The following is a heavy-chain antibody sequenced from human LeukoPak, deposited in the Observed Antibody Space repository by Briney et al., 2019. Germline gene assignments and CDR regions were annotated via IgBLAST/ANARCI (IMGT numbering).Heavy chain of an antibody. V-gene: IGHV3-33*01. CDR2: IWYDGSNK. CDR1: GFTFSSYG. D-gene: IGHD6-6*01. CDR3: ARDEYIAGVSNY. J-gene: IGHJ4*02. Sequence: GGSLRLSCAASGFTFSSYGMHWVRRAPGKGLEWVAVIWYDGSNKYYADSVKGRFTISRDNSKSTLYLQMNSLRAEDTAVYYCARDEYIAGVSNYWGQGTLVTVSS.